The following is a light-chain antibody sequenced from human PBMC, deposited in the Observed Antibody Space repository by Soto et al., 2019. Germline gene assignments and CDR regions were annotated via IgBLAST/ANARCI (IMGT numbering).Light chain of an antibody. CDR3: QQYGISVWT. Sequence: EIVLTQSPGTLSLSPGERVTLSCRASQSVSSNYLAWFQQKPGQAPRLLIYGASSRATGIPDRFSGSGSGTDFTLTISRLQPEDFAVYYCQQYGISVWTFGQGTKVEI. CDR2: GAS. J-gene: IGKJ1*01. CDR1: QSVSSNY. V-gene: IGKV3-20*01.